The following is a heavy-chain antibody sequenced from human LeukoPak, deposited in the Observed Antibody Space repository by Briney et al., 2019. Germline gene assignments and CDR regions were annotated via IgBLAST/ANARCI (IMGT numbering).Heavy chain of an antibody. CDR1: GYSFTSYW. CDR3: ARQSRVVGALDY. Sequence: KVSCKASGYSFTSYWIGWVRQMPGKGLEWMGIIYPGDSDTRYSPSFQGQVTISADKSISTAYLQWSSLKASDTAMYYCARQSRVVGALDYWGQGTLVTVSS. D-gene: IGHD1-26*01. J-gene: IGHJ4*02. CDR2: IYPGDSDT. V-gene: IGHV5-51*01.